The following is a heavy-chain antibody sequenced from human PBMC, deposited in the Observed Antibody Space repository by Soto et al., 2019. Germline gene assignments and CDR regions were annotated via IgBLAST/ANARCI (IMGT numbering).Heavy chain of an antibody. CDR2: IYYRGST. CDR3: ARGVGVVVASAFDY. CDR1: GGSISSGGYS. J-gene: IGHJ4*02. D-gene: IGHD2-15*01. Sequence: QVQLQESGPGLVKPSQTLSLTCTVSGGSISSGGYSWSWLRQHPGKGLEWIGSIYYRGSTYYNPSLKSRVNISVDTSKNQFSLKLSSVTAADTAVYYCARGVGVVVASAFDYWGQGTLVTVSS. V-gene: IGHV4-31*03.